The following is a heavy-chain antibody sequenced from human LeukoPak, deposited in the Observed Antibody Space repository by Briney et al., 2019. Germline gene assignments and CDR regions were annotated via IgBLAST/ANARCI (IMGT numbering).Heavy chain of an antibody. J-gene: IGHJ5*02. V-gene: IGHV4-34*01. D-gene: IGHD3-9*01. CDR2: INHSGST. Sequence: SETLSLTCAVYGGSFSGYYWSWIRQPPGKGLEWIGEINHSGSTNYNPSLKSRVTISVDTSKNLFSLKLSSVTAADTAVYYCARVRRNYDILTGYYLFWFDPWGQGTLVTVSS. CDR1: GGSFSGYY. CDR3: ARVRRNYDILTGYYLFWFDP.